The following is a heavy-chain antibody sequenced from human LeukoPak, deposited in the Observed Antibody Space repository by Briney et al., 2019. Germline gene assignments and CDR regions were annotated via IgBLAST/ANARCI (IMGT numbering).Heavy chain of an antibody. CDR1: GGSISSYY. Sequence: PSETLSLTCTVSGGSISSYYWSWIRQPPGKGLEWIGEINHSGSTNYNPSLKSRVTISVDTSKNQFSLKLSSVTAADTAVYYCARGGSYYDYVWGSYPFTYAFDIWGQGTMVTVSS. CDR2: INHSGST. V-gene: IGHV4-34*01. CDR3: ARGGSYYDYVWGSYPFTYAFDI. J-gene: IGHJ3*02. D-gene: IGHD3-16*02.